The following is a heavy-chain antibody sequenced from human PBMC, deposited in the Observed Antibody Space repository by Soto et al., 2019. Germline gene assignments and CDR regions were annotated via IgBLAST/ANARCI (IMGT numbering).Heavy chain of an antibody. CDR2: IKDDGSEK. D-gene: IGHD2-15*01. J-gene: IGHJ4*02. CDR1: GFTFSGYW. Sequence: EVQLVESGGGLVQPGGSLRLSCAASGFTFSGYWMTWARQAPGKGLEWVAQIKDDGSEKFYVDSVKGRFTISRDNADNLVYLQMNSLRAEDTAVYFCARDGYCSGGRCYRRNDYWGQGTLVIVSS. V-gene: IGHV3-7*01. CDR3: ARDGYCSGGRCYRRNDY.